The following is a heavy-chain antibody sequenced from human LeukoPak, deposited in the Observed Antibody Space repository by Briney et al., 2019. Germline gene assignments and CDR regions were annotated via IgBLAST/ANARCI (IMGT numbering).Heavy chain of an antibody. CDR3: ARVTGYVIEDNFDY. V-gene: IGHV4-59*01. CDR2: IYYSGST. CDR1: GGSISSYY. D-gene: IGHD2-15*01. Sequence: SETLSLTCTVSGGSISSYYWSWIRQPPGKGLEWIGYIYYSGSTNYNPSLKSRVTISVYTSKNQFSLKLRSVTAADTAVYYCARVTGYVIEDNFDYWGQGTLVTVSS. J-gene: IGHJ4*02.